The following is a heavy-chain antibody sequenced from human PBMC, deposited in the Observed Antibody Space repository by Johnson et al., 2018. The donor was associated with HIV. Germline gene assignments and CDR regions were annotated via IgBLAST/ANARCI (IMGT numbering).Heavy chain of an antibody. D-gene: IGHD1-26*01. J-gene: IGHJ3*02. CDR2: SNWNGDRP. CDR3: ARAYMSSGSYYDAFDI. CDR1: GFTFDDYG. Sequence: MLLVESGGGVVRPGGSLRVSCAASGFTFDDYGMNWVRQAPGKGLEWVSGSNWNGDRPGYADSVKGRFSISRENAKNYLYLQMNSLIAEDTALYYCARAYMSSGSYYDAFDIWGQGTMVIVSS. V-gene: IGHV3-20*04.